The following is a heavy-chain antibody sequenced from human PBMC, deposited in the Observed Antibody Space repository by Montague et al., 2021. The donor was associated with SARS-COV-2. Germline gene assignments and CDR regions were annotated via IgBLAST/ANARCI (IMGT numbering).Heavy chain of an antibody. CDR1: SVSSSY. Sequence: SVSSSYMNWVRQAPGKGLEWIGSIYYSGSTYYSPSLKSRVTISVDTSKNQFSLKLSSVTAADTAVYYCARVGRQQLVRLSGMDVWGQGTTVTVSS. J-gene: IGHJ6*02. CDR3: ARVGRQQLVRLSGMDV. CDR2: IYYSGST. D-gene: IGHD6-13*01. V-gene: IGHV4-39*07.